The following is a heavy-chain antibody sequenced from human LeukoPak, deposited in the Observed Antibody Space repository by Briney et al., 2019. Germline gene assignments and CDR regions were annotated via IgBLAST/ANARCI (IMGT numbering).Heavy chain of an antibody. Sequence: GGSWEPPGQAPGSTFRAIPLAWSRQPQGKGRNWSPPIVGSGGSPSSAASVKGRFTISRDNSKNTLYLQMNSLRAEDTAVYYCARHPVLRYFDWLGPAHSYYYYGMDVWGQGTTVTVSS. D-gene: IGHD3-9*01. CDR1: GSTFRAIP. CDR3: ARHPVLRYFDWLGPAHSYYYYGMDV. V-gene: IGHV3-23*01. CDR2: IVGSGGSP. J-gene: IGHJ6*02.